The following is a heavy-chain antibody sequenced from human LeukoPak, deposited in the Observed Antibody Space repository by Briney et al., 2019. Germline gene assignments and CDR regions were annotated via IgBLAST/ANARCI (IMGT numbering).Heavy chain of an antibody. Sequence: SGGSLRLSCAASGFTVSSNYMSWVRQAPGKGLEWVANIKQGGSEKYYVDSVKGRFTISRDSAKNSVYLQMNSLRAEDTAVYYCARDAYRDRYFDYWSQGTLVTVSS. CDR2: IKQGGSEK. CDR1: GFTVSSNY. V-gene: IGHV3-7*01. D-gene: IGHD4-11*01. J-gene: IGHJ4*02. CDR3: ARDAYRDRYFDY.